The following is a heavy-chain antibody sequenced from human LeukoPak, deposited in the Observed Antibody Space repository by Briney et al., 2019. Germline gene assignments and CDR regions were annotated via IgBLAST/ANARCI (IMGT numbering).Heavy chain of an antibody. D-gene: IGHD3-3*01. CDR2: IYYSGTS. CDR3: ARHMGDFWSGYRCDY. V-gene: IGHV4-39*01. J-gene: IGHJ4*02. Sequence: SETLFLTCTVSGGSISGSSYYWGWIRQPPGKGLEWIGNIYYSGTSYYNPSLKSRVTISVDTSENQLSLKLSSVTAADTAVYYCARHMGDFWSGYRCDYWGQGTLVTVSS. CDR1: GGSISGSSYY.